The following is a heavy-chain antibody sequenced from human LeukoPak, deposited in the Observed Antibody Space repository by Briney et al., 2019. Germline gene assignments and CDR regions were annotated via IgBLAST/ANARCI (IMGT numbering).Heavy chain of an antibody. CDR3: ARDLRDSSGYYYS. J-gene: IGHJ4*02. CDR1: GGTFSSYA. D-gene: IGHD3-22*01. V-gene: IGHV1-69*13. CDR2: IIPIFGTA. Sequence: SVKVSCEASGGTFSSYAISWVRQAPGQGLEWMGGIIPIFGTANYAQKFQGRVTITADESTSTAYMELSSLRSEDTAVYYCARDLRDSSGYYYSWGQGTLVTVSS.